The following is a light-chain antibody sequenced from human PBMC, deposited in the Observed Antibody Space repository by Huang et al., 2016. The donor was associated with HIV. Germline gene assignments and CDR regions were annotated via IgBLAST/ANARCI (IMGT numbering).Light chain of an antibody. CDR3: QQSYSTLLFT. V-gene: IGKV1-39*01. CDR2: GSS. J-gene: IGKJ3*01. Sequence: DIQMTQSPSSLSASLGVRVPITCRASQSIKKNLNWYQQQPGKAHKLLIYGSSSLQSGVPARFSGSGSGTDFALTISSLQPEDVATYYCQQSYSTLLFTFGPGTKVDI. CDR1: QSIKKN.